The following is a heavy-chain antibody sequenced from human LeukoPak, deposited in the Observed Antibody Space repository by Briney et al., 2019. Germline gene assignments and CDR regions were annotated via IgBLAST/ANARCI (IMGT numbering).Heavy chain of an antibody. Sequence: GGSLRLSCAASGFTFSSYAMSWVRQAPGKGLEWVSAISGSGGSTYYADSVKGRLTISRDNSKNTLYLQMNSLRAEDTAVYYCAKDRGGYCGGDCFTNNWFDPWGQGTLVTVSS. CDR3: AKDRGGYCGGDCFTNNWFDP. J-gene: IGHJ5*02. CDR1: GFTFSSYA. V-gene: IGHV3-23*01. CDR2: ISGSGGST. D-gene: IGHD2-21*02.